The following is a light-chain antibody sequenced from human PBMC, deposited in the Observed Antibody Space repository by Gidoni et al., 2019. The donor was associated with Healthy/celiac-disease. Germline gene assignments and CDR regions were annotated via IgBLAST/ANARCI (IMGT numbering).Light chain of an antibody. CDR2: EVS. CDR1: SSDAGGYNY. J-gene: IGLJ2*01. CDR3: SSYTSSSTLV. V-gene: IGLV2-14*01. Sequence: HSAPTQPASVSGSPAPATTISCTGTSSDAGGYNYVSWYQQHPGKAPKLMIYEVSNRPSGISNRFSGTKSGNTASLTIAGLQTEDEADYYCSSYTSSSTLVFGGGTKLTVL.